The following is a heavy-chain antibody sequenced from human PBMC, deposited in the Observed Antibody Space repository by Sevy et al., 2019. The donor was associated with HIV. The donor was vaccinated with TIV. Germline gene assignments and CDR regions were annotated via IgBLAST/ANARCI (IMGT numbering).Heavy chain of an antibody. CDR3: AKGLAAAGPSYGMDV. Sequence: GGSLRLSCAASGFTFDDYAMHWVRQAPGKGLEWVSGIIWNSGSIGYADSVKGRFTISRDNAKNSLYLQMNSLRAEDTALYYCAKGLAAAGPSYGMDVWGQGTTVTVSS. CDR1: GFTFDDYA. V-gene: IGHV3-9*01. CDR2: IIWNSGSI. J-gene: IGHJ6*02. D-gene: IGHD6-13*01.